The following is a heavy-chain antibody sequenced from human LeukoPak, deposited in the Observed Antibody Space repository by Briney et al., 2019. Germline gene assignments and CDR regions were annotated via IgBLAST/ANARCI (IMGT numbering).Heavy chain of an antibody. V-gene: IGHV1-46*01. CDR2: INPSGGST. CDR3: ARAAIAVAAGSYFDY. J-gene: IGHJ4*02. CDR1: GYTFTSYY. Sequence: GASVKVSCKASGYTFTSYYMHWVRQAPGQGLEWMGIINPSGGSTSYAQKFQGRVTMTRDTSTSTVYMELSSLRSEDTAVYYCARAAIAVAAGSYFDYWGQGTLVTVSS. D-gene: IGHD6-19*01.